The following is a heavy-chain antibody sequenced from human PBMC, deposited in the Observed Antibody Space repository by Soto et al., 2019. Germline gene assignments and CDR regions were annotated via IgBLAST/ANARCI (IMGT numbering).Heavy chain of an antibody. V-gene: IGHV4-31*03. Sequence: QVQLQESGPGLVKPSQTLSLTCTVSGGSISSGGYYWSWIRQHPGKGLEWIGYIYYSGSTYYNPSIKSRVTISVDTSKNQFSLKLSSVTAADTAVYYCAGYCSSTSCYTGTDYWGQGTLVTVSS. D-gene: IGHD2-2*02. CDR1: GGSISSGGYY. CDR2: IYYSGST. J-gene: IGHJ4*02. CDR3: AGYCSSTSCYTGTDY.